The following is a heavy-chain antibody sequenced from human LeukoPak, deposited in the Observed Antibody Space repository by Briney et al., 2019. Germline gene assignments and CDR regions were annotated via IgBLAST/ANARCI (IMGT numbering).Heavy chain of an antibody. CDR2: IWYDGSNK. J-gene: IGHJ4*02. CDR3: ARGFYRVRHDQSTYYFVH. V-gene: IGHV3-33*08. D-gene: IGHD3-16*02. CDR1: GFTFSSCG. Sequence: PGGSLRLSCSASGFTFSSCGMHWVRQAPGKGLEWVAVIWYDGSNKYYADSVKGRFTISRDNSKNTLFLQMNSLRAEDTAVYYCARGFYRVRHDQSTYYFVHWGQGTLVTVSS.